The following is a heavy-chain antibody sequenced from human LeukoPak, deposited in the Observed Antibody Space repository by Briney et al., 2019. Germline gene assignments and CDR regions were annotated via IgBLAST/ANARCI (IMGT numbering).Heavy chain of an antibody. CDR1: GYTFTGYY. CDR3: ARPPHSCSGGSCYGYFQH. V-gene: IGHV1-2*02. D-gene: IGHD2-15*01. Sequence: ASVKVSCKASGYTFTGYYMHWVRQAPGQGLEWMGWINPNSGGTHYAQKFQGRVTMTRDTSISTAYMELSRLRSDDTAVYYCARPPHSCSGGSCYGYFQHWGQGTLVTVSS. CDR2: INPNSGGT. J-gene: IGHJ1*01.